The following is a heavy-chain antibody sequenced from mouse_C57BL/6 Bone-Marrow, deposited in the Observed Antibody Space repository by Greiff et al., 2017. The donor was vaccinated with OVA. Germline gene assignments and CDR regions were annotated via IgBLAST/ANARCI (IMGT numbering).Heavy chain of an antibody. CDR2: IDPSDSYT. J-gene: IGHJ3*01. V-gene: IGHV1-69*01. Sequence: QVQLKQPGAELVMPGASVKLSCKASGYTFTSYWMHWVKQRPGQGLEWIGEIDPSDSYTNYNQKFKGKSTLTVDKSSSTAYMQLSSLTSEDSAVYYCARHDGYHVGFAYWGQGTVVTVSA. CDR3: ARHDGYHVGFAY. CDR1: GYTFTSYW. D-gene: IGHD2-3*01.